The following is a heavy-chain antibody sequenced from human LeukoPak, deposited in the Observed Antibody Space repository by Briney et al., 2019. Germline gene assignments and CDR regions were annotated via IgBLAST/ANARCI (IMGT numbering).Heavy chain of an antibody. D-gene: IGHD3-9*01. Sequence: PGGSLRLSCAASGFTFSSYSMNWVRQAPGKGLEWVSSISSSSIYIYYADSVNGRFTISRNNAKNSLYLQMNSLRADDTAVYYCARVTNYDILTGYLDYWGQGTLVTVSS. CDR2: ISSSSIYI. J-gene: IGHJ4*02. CDR3: ARVTNYDILTGYLDY. V-gene: IGHV3-21*01. CDR1: GFTFSSYS.